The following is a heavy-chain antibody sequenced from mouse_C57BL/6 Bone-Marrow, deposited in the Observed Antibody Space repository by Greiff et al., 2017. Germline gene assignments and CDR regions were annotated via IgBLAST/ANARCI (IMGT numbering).Heavy chain of an antibody. CDR3: TRSRVTTIYYYAMDY. J-gene: IGHJ4*01. D-gene: IGHD2-2*01. Sequence: DVKLVESGTVLARPGASVKMSCKTSGYTFTSYWMHWVKQRPGQGLEWIGAIYPGNSDTSYNQKFKGKAKLTAVTSASTAYMELSSLTNEDSAVYYCTRSRVTTIYYYAMDYWGQGTSVTVSS. CDR2: IYPGNSDT. V-gene: IGHV1-5*01. CDR1: GYTFTSYW.